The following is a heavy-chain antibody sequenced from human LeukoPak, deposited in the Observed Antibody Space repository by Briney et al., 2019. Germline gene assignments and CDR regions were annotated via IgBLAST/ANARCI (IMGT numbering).Heavy chain of an antibody. CDR1: GYTFTSYY. CDR3: ARDLTTVTTFRHYFDY. Sequence: ASVKVSCKASGYTFTSYYMHWVRQAPGQGLEWMGIINPSGGSTSYAQKFQGRVTITADESTSTAYMELSSLRSEDTAVYYCARDLTTVTTFRHYFDYWGQGTLVTVSS. D-gene: IGHD4-11*01. V-gene: IGHV1-46*01. J-gene: IGHJ4*02. CDR2: INPSGGST.